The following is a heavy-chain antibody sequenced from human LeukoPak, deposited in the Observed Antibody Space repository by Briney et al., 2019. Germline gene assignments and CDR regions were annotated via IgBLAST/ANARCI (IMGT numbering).Heavy chain of an antibody. CDR1: GFAFSSYE. J-gene: IGHJ6*02. CDR3: ARIPLGEWYYYYGMDV. V-gene: IGHV3-48*03. D-gene: IGHD3-16*01. CDR2: IISSGSTI. Sequence: GGSLRLSCAASGFAFSSYEMNWVRPAPGKGLAWVSYIISSGSTIYYADSVMGRFAISRDNAKNSLYLQMNSLRAEDTAVYYCARIPLGEWYYYYGMDVWGQGTTVTVSS.